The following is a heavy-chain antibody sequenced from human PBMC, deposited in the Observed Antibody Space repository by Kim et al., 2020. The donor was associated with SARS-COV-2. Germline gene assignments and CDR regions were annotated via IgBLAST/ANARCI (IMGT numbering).Heavy chain of an antibody. CDR1: GGSISSGGYY. J-gene: IGHJ4*02. V-gene: IGHV4-31*03. CDR2: IYYSGST. CDR3: AREDCSSTSCYGGGGFDY. D-gene: IGHD2-2*01. Sequence: SETLSLTCTVSGGSISSGGYYWSWIRQHPGKGLEWIGYIYYSGSTYYNPSLKSRVTISVDTSKNQFSLKLSSVTAADTAVYYCAREDCSSTSCYGGGGFDYCGQGTLVTVSS.